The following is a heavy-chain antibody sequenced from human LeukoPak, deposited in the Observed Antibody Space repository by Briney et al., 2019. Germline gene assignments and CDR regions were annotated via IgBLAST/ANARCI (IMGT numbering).Heavy chain of an antibody. CDR2: IWYDGSNK. CDR1: GFTFSSYG. J-gene: IGHJ4*02. D-gene: IGHD4-17*01. CDR3: ARGDYGDYPPEDY. Sequence: GGSLRLSCAASGFTFSSYGMHWVRQAPGKGLEWVAVIWYDGSNKYYADSVKGRFTISRDNSKNTLYLQMNSLRAEDTAVYYCARGDYGDYPPEDYWGQGTLVTVSS. V-gene: IGHV3-33*01.